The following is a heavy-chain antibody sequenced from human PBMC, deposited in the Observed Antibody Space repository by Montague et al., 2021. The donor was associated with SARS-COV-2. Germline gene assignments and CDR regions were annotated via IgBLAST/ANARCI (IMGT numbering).Heavy chain of an antibody. CDR1: GGSMSDHY. Sequence: SETLSLTCTVSGGSMSDHYWAWIRKPQGKGLEWLAYIYYSGGINSNASLKSRVSMSVDTSKNKFSLKLTSVTAADTAVYYCARAVSVRRAVNWFDPWGQGTLVTVSS. D-gene: IGHD3-10*01. V-gene: IGHV4-59*11. CDR3: ARAVSVRRAVNWFDP. CDR2: IYYSGGI. J-gene: IGHJ5*02.